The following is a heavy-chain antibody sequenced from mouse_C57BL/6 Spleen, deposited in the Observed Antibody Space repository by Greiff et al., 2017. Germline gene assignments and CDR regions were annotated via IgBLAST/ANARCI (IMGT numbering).Heavy chain of an antibody. CDR3: ASFYGNYDYAMDY. J-gene: IGHJ4*01. V-gene: IGHV7-3*01. CDR1: GFTFTDYY. D-gene: IGHD2-1*01. Sequence: EVKLMESGGGLVQPGGSLSLSCAASGFTFTDYYMSWVRQPPGKALEWLGFIRNKANGYTTEYSASVKGRFTISRDNSQSILYLQMNALRAEDSATYYCASFYGNYDYAMDYWGQGTSVTVSS. CDR2: IRNKANGYTT.